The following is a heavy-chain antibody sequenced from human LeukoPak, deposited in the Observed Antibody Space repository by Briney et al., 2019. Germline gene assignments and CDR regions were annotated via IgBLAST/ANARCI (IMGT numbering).Heavy chain of an antibody. D-gene: IGHD1-26*01. CDR1: GFTFSSYS. V-gene: IGHV3-21*01. J-gene: IGHJ3*02. CDR2: ISSSSSYI. CDR3: ARDNSGSYLRAFDI. Sequence: PGGSLRLSCAASGFTFSSYSMNWVRQAPGKGLEWVSSISSSSSYIYYADSVKGRFTISRDNTKNSLYLQMNSLRAEDTAVYYCARDNSGSYLRAFDIWGQGTMVTVSS.